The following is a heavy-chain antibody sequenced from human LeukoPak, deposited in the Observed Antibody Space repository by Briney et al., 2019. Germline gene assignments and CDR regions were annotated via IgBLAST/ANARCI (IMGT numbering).Heavy chain of an antibody. D-gene: IGHD6-13*01. V-gene: IGHV4-59*01. Sequence: SETLSLTCAVYGGSFSGYYWSWIRQPPGKGLEWIGYIYYSGNTNYNPSLKSRVTISVDTSKNQFSLKLRSVTAADTAVYYCARVSYSRSYDYWYFDLWGRGTLVTVSS. CDR1: GGSFSGYY. J-gene: IGHJ2*01. CDR2: IYYSGNT. CDR3: ARVSYSRSYDYWYFDL.